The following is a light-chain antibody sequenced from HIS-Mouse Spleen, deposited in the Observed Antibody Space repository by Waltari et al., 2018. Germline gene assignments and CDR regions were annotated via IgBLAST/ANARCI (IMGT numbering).Light chain of an antibody. V-gene: IGLV2-11*01. Sequence: QSALTQPRPVSGSPGPSVTISCTGTSRDVGGYNYVSWYQQHPGKAPKLMIYDVSKRPSGVPDRFSGSKSGNTASLTISGLQAEDEADYYCCSYAGSYTWVFGGGTKLTVL. CDR1: SRDVGGYNY. J-gene: IGLJ3*02. CDR3: CSYAGSYTWV. CDR2: DVS.